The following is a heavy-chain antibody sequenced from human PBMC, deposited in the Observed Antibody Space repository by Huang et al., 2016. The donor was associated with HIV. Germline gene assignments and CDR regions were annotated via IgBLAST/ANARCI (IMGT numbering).Heavy chain of an antibody. CDR3: ARDPKYHRIGYYRQRRGIDI. D-gene: IGHD3-22*01. CDR1: GYTFTSYG. J-gene: IGHJ3*02. Sequence: QIQLMQSGPELKQPGASVKVSCKASGYTFTSYGITWVRQAPGQGPEWMVWSRAASGDTEYAQKFQGRVTLTTETSTNIAYMELRSLRSDDTAKYYCARDPKYHRIGYYRQRRGIDIWGQGTMVIVSS. V-gene: IGHV1-18*01. CDR2: SRAASGDT.